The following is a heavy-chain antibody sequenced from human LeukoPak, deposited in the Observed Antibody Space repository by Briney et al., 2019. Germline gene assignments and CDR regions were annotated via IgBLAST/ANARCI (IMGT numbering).Heavy chain of an antibody. CDR1: GGSISTYY. V-gene: IGHV4-59*01. Sequence: SETLSLTCTVSGGSISTYYWSWIRQPPGKGLEWIGHIYNSGSTNYSPSLKSRVTISVDTSKNQFSLKLSSVTAADTAMYYCARFKGAGGWSYFDYWGLGTLVTVSS. CDR2: IYNSGST. J-gene: IGHJ4*02. CDR3: ARFKGAGGWSYFDY. D-gene: IGHD6-19*01.